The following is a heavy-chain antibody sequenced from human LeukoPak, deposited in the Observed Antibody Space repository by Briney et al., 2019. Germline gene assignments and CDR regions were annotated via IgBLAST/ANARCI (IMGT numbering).Heavy chain of an antibody. J-gene: IGHJ4*02. CDR1: GGSMSGNY. CDR3: TGWPPWGGQTDS. Sequence: SETLSLTCTVSGGSMSGNYWTWIRQPPGKGLEWIGYTSYSGSTNYNPSLKSRANISVDTSKSHFSLNLSSVTAADTAVYYCTGWPPWGGQTDSWGQGTLVIVST. D-gene: IGHD3-16*01. CDR2: TSYSGST. V-gene: IGHV4-59*01.